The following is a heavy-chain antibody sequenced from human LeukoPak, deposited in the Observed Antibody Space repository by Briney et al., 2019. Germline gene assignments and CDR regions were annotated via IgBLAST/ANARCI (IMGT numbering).Heavy chain of an antibody. CDR1: GGSISSGGYY. D-gene: IGHD5-18*01. V-gene: IGHV4-30-2*01. J-gene: IGHJ4*02. CDR3: AREVRYSSYDS. CDR2: ICHGGST. Sequence: SETLSLTCTVSGGSISSGGYYWSWIRQPPGKGLEWMGYICHGGSTHYNPSLKRRVTISLDKSKNQFSLKLSSVTAADTAVYYCAREVRYSSYDSWGQGTLVTVSS.